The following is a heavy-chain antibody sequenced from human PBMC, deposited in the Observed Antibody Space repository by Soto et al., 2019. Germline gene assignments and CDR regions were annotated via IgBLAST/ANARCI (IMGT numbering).Heavy chain of an antibody. J-gene: IGHJ5*02. CDR3: VRDGTKTLRDWFDP. CDR2: IYATGTT. CDR1: GDSISGSQ. Sequence: PSETLSLTCAVSGDSISGSQWWIRKSAGKGLEWIGRIYATGTTDYNPSLKSRVMMSVDTSKKQFSLRLRSVTAADTAVYYCVRDGTKTLRDWFDPWGQGISVTVSS. V-gene: IGHV4-4*07. D-gene: IGHD1-1*01.